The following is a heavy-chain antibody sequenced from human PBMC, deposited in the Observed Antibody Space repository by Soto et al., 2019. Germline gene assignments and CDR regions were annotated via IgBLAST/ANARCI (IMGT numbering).Heavy chain of an antibody. V-gene: IGHV3-49*03. J-gene: IGHJ4*01. CDR2: IRSKAYGETT. Sequence: PGGSLRLSCTGSGFTFGDYAVSWFRQAPGKGLECVGFIRSKAYGETTDYAASVKGRFTISRDDSRTIAYLRMNSLKTEDTATYYCSRGFYANTSYPRFDFWGHGT. CDR3: SRGFYANTSYPRFDF. D-gene: IGHD2-21*01. CDR1: GFTFGDYA.